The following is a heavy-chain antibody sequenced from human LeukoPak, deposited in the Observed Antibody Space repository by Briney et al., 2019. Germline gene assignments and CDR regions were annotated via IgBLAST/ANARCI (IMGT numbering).Heavy chain of an antibody. D-gene: IGHD6-13*01. J-gene: IGHJ4*02. Sequence: GGSLRLSCEASGFTFSTYWMSWVRQAPGKGLEWVANIKQDGSEKYYVDSVKGRFTISRDNAKNSLYLQMNSLRAEDTAMYYCARDLAGNDYWGQGTLVTVSS. CDR3: ARDLAGNDY. CDR1: GFTFSTYW. V-gene: IGHV3-7*01. CDR2: IKQDGSEK.